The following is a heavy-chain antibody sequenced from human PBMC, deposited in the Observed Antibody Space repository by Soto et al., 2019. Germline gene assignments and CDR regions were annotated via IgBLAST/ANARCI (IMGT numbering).Heavy chain of an antibody. Sequence: PVGSLRLSCAASGFTLIRYSMNWVRQAPGKGLEWVSYISSSSSTIYYADSVKGRFTISRDNAKNSLYLQMNSLRAEDTAVYYCARGGGCSGGSCNFDSWGQGT. CDR3: ARGGGCSGGSCNFDS. CDR2: ISSSSSTI. D-gene: IGHD2-15*01. CDR1: GFTLIRYS. J-gene: IGHJ4*02. V-gene: IGHV3-48*01.